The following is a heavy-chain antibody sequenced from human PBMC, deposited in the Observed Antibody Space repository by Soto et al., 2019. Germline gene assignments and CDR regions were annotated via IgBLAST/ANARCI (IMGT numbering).Heavy chain of an antibody. CDR2: LIPLFGTT. J-gene: IGHJ4*02. Sequence: QVQLVQSGAEVKKPGSSVKVSCEASGGTFSGHAISWVRQAPGQGPEWMGGLIPLFGTTQHAQNFQDRLTITADKSTSTACMELTSLRFEDTAIYYCARGPNWGYRFDSWGQGTLVTVSS. V-gene: IGHV1-69*06. CDR1: GGTFSGHA. D-gene: IGHD7-27*01. CDR3: ARGPNWGYRFDS.